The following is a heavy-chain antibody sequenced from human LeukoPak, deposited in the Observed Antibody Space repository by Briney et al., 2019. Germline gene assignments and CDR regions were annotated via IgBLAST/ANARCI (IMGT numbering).Heavy chain of an antibody. V-gene: IGHV3-30-3*01. CDR1: GFTFSSYA. CDR2: ISYDGSNK. CDR3: AEDGIRDFDWFVDY. Sequence: GVSLRLSCAASGFTFSSYAMHWVRQAPGKGLEWVAVISYDGSNKYYADSVKGRFTISRDNSKNTLYLQMNSLRAEDTAFFFQAEDGIRDFDWFVDYWGQGTLVTVSS. J-gene: IGHJ4*02. D-gene: IGHD3-9*01.